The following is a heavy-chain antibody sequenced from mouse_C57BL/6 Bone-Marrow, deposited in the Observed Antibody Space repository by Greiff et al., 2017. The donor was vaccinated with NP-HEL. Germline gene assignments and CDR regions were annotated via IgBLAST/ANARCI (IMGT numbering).Heavy chain of an antibody. D-gene: IGHD2-2*01. Sequence: VQLQQSGPELVKPGASVKISCKASGYTFTDYYMNWVKQSHGKSLEWIGDINPNNGGTSYNQKFKGKATLTVDKSSSTAYMELRSLTSEDSAVYYCARWWNGYDGGASYFDYWGQGTTLTVSS. CDR2: INPNNGGT. V-gene: IGHV1-26*01. J-gene: IGHJ2*01. CDR1: GYTFTDYY. CDR3: ARWWNGYDGGASYFDY.